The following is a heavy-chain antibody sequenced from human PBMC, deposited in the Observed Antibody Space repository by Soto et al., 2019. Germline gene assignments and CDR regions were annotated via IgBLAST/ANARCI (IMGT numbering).Heavy chain of an antibody. CDR3: AKGRVTAILSYFDY. D-gene: IGHD2-21*02. CDR2: ISWDGGST. V-gene: IGHV3-43*01. CDR1: GFTFEDYT. J-gene: IGHJ4*02. Sequence: PGGSLRLSCAASGFTFEDYTMHWVRQAPGKGLEWVSLISWDGGSTYYADSVKGRFTISRDNSKNSLYLQMNSLRTEDTALYYCAKGRVTAILSYFDYWGQGTLVTVSS.